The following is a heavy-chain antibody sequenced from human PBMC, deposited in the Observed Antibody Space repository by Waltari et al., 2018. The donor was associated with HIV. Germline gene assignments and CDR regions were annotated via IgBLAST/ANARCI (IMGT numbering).Heavy chain of an antibody. Sequence: QVQLVQSGAEVKKPGASVKVSCKASGYTFTRYGISWVRQAPGQGLEWMGWISADNGNRNYAQKFQGRVTMTTDTSTITAYMGLRSLRSDDTAVYYCARYPEAFDWLLGPYYFDSWGQGTLVTVSS. J-gene: IGHJ4*02. D-gene: IGHD3-9*01. CDR3: ARYPEAFDWLLGPYYFDS. CDR2: ISADNGNR. CDR1: GYTFTRYG. V-gene: IGHV1-18*01.